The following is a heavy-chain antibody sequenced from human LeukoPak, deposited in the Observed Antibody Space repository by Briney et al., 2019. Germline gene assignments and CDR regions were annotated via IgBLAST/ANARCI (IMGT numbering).Heavy chain of an antibody. CDR2: ICSSGTYI. Sequence: GGSLRLSCAASGFTFSSYTMNWVRQAPGKGPEWVSSICSSGTYIFYADSLKGRFTISRDNAKNSLYLQMDSLRAEDTAVYYCARGFGGYCSSTSCLVTIDYWGQGTLVSVSS. J-gene: IGHJ4*02. D-gene: IGHD2-2*01. CDR1: GFTFSSYT. V-gene: IGHV3-21*01. CDR3: ARGFGGYCSSTSCLVTIDY.